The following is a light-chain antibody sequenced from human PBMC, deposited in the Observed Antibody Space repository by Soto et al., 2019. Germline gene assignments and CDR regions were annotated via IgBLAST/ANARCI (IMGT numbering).Light chain of an antibody. CDR1: QSIISY. J-gene: IGKJ4*01. V-gene: IGKV1-39*01. CDR2: AAT. CDR3: QQSYDILS. Sequence: DLQMTQSPSSLSASAGDRVTITCRASQSIISYLSWYQQKPGKAPKLLIYAATTLQSGVPSRFSGSGSGTDFTLTISSLQPEDSATYYCQQSYDILSFGGGTKVDIK.